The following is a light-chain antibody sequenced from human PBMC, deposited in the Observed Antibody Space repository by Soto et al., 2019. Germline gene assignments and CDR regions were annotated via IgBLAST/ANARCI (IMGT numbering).Light chain of an antibody. CDR2: SNN. Sequence: QSVLTQPPSASGTPGQRVTISCSGTTSNIGSNTVNWYQQLPGTAPKLLIYSNNRRPSGVPDRFAGSESGTSASLAISGLQSDDEADYYCAVWDDSLTSNWVFGGGTKLTVL. J-gene: IGLJ3*02. CDR3: AVWDDSLTSNWV. CDR1: TSNIGSNT. V-gene: IGLV1-44*01.